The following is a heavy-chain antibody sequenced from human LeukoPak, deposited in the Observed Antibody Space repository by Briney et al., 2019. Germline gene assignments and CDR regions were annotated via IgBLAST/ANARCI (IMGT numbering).Heavy chain of an antibody. CDR1: GGSISSGGYS. J-gene: IGHJ4*02. CDR2: IYHSGST. Sequence: SETLSLTCAVSGGSISSGGYSWSWIRQPPGKGLEWIGYIYHSGSTYYNPSLKSRVTISVDRSKNQFSLKLSSVTAADTAVYYCARGSPLDYRGQGTLVTVSS. D-gene: IGHD3-10*01. V-gene: IGHV4-30-2*01. CDR3: ARGSPLDY.